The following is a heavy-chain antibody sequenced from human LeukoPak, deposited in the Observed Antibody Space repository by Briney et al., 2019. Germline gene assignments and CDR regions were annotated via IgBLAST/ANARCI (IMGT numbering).Heavy chain of an antibody. CDR1: GFTFSSYA. V-gene: IGHV3-64D*08. D-gene: IGHD6-13*01. CDR2: ISSNGGST. CDR3: ARGIASSRSVAIDL. J-gene: IGHJ4*02. Sequence: GGSLRLSCSASGFTFSSYAMHWVRQAPGKGLEYVSAISSNGGSTYYADSVKGRFTISRDNAKNTLYLQMNSLGVEDTALYYCARGIASSRSVAIDLWGQGTLVAVSS.